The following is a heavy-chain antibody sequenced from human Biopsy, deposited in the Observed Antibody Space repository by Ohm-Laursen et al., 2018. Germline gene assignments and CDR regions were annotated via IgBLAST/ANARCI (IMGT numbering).Heavy chain of an antibody. J-gene: IGHJ6*02. D-gene: IGHD5/OR15-5a*01. CDR1: GFRFSLYS. Sequence: SLRLSCAASGFRFSLYSMNWVRQAPGKGLEWVSSIKNSENYTYYADSVKGRFIISRDNAKNSLYLQMNGLRVEDTAVYYCATDFGYCGNNVCSSDFCYGMDVWGQGTTVTVSS. V-gene: IGHV3-21*01. CDR2: IKNSENYT. CDR3: ATDFGYCGNNVCSSDFCYGMDV.